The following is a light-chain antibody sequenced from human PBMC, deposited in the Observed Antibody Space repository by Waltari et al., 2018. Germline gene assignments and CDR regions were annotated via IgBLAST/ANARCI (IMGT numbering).Light chain of an antibody. CDR3: QQYGSLPWT. Sequence: EIVLTQSPGTLSLSPGERATLSCRASQSVSSSYLAWYQQKPGQAPRLLIYRASSGATGIPDRFSGSGSGTDFTLTISRLEPEDFAVYYCQQYGSLPWTFGQGTNLEIK. CDR2: RAS. CDR1: QSVSSSY. V-gene: IGKV3-20*01. J-gene: IGKJ1*01.